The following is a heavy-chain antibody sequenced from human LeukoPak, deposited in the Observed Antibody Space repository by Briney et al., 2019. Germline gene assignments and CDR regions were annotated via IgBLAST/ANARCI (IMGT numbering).Heavy chain of an antibody. D-gene: IGHD3-22*01. V-gene: IGHV3-48*01. CDR3: ARVPNYYDSSGYSY. Sequence: PGGSLRLSCAASGFTFSTYAVNWVRQAPGKGLEWVSYISSSSSTIYYADSVKGRFTISRDNAKNSLYLQMNSLRAEDTAVYYCARVPNYYDSSGYSYWGQGTLVTVSS. CDR2: ISSSSSTI. CDR1: GFTFSTYA. J-gene: IGHJ4*02.